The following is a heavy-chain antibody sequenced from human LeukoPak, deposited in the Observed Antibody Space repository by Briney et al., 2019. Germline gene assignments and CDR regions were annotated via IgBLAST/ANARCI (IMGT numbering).Heavy chain of an antibody. CDR2: IYSDGNT. CDR1: GLTVSINC. D-gene: IGHD3-10*01. J-gene: IGHJ6*02. V-gene: IGHV3-53*01. CDR3: ARERIYFASGGDLTDARPFYYYGMDV. Sequence: GGSLRLSCVASGLTVSINCMTWVRQAPGKGLEWVSVIYSDGNTYYSGSVEGRFTISRDNSKDTLYLQMSSLRAEDTAVYYCARERIYFASGGDLTDARPFYYYGMDVWGQGTTVTVSS.